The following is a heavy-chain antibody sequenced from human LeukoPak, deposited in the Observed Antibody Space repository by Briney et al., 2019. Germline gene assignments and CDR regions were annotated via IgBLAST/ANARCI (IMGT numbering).Heavy chain of an antibody. V-gene: IGHV4-39*01. Sequence: SETLSLTYTVSGGSISSSSYYWGWIRQPPGKGLEWIGSIYYSGSTYYNPSLKSRVTISVDTSKNQFSLKLSSVTAADTAVYYCASSAAGDYFDYWGQGTLVTVSS. D-gene: IGHD6-13*01. CDR1: GGSISSSSYY. CDR3: ASSAAGDYFDY. J-gene: IGHJ4*02. CDR2: IYYSGST.